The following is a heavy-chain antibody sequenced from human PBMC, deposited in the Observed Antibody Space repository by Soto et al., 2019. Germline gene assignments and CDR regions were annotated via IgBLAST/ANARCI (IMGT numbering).Heavy chain of an antibody. J-gene: IGHJ6*02. CDR3: ARVFGFGGMDV. Sequence: QVQLQESGPGLVKPSQTLSLTCTVSGGSISSGGYYWSWIRQHPGKGLEWIGYIYYYGSTYYNPSLKSRVTISVDTSKNQFSRRLSSVTAADTAVYYCARVFGFGGMDVWGQGTTVTVSS. CDR1: GGSISSGGYY. CDR2: IYYYGST. D-gene: IGHD3-10*01. V-gene: IGHV4-31*03.